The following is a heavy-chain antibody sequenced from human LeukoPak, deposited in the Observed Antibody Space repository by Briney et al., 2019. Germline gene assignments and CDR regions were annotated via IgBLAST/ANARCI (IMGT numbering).Heavy chain of an antibody. V-gene: IGHV3-48*04. Sequence: TGGSLRLSCAASGFTFRSYSRSWVRQAPGKGLDWVSYIGSSSSTIYYADFVRGRFTISRDNAKNSLYLQMNSLRAEDTAVYYCARSHDYSNYGWFDPWGQGTLVTVSS. CDR3: ARSHDYSNYGWFDP. CDR2: IGSSSSTI. J-gene: IGHJ5*02. D-gene: IGHD4-11*01. CDR1: GFTFRSYS.